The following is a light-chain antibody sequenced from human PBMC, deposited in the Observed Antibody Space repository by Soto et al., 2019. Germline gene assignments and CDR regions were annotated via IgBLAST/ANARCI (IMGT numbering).Light chain of an antibody. J-gene: IGKJ4*01. CDR3: QQYSTSLT. CDR1: QSVDSTY. Sequence: EIVLTQSPATLSLSPGERATLSCGASQSVDSTYLGWYQQKPGLAPRLLIFDLSNRFTGIPERFSGSGSGTDFPLTISRLDPDDFAVYYCQQYSTSLTFGGGTKVEI. V-gene: IGKV3D-20*01. CDR2: DLS.